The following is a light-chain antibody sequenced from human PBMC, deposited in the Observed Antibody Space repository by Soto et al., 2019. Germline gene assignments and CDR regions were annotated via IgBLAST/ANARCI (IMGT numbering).Light chain of an antibody. CDR1: QSISSN. CDR3: QQYNNWPWT. Sequence: EIVMTQSPATLSVSPGERATLSCWASQSISSNLAWYQQKAGQAPRLLIYGASTRATGIPARFSGSGSGTEFTLTINSLQSEDFAVYFCQQYNNWPWTFGQGTKVDI. CDR2: GAS. J-gene: IGKJ1*01. V-gene: IGKV3-15*01.